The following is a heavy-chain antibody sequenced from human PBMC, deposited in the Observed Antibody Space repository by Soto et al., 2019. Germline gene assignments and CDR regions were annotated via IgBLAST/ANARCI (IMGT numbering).Heavy chain of an antibody. CDR3: AREAPAASDAFDV. V-gene: IGHV4-31*03. D-gene: IGHD2-2*01. Sequence: QVQLQESGPGLVKPSQTLSLTCSVSGGSINRGGYYWSWIRQHPGKGLEWIGYIYYNGNPYYNPSLKSRVNISIDTSTNQFSLKLTSVTAADTAVYYCAREAPAASDAFDVWGQGTMVTVSS. CDR1: GGSINRGGYY. J-gene: IGHJ3*01. CDR2: IYYNGNP.